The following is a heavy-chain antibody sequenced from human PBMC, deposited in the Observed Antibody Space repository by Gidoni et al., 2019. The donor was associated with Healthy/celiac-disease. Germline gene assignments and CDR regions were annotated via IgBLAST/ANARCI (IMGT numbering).Heavy chain of an antibody. CDR3: ARDRKSSASMDV. V-gene: IGHV3-33*01. J-gene: IGHJ6*02. D-gene: IGHD3-16*02. CDR1: GFTFRSDG. Sequence: QVQLVDSGGGVVQPGRSLRLSCAASGFTFRSDGMHWVRQAPGKGLEWVEVIWYDGSNKYYADSVKGRFTISRDNSKNTLYLQMNSLRAEDTAVYYCARDRKSSASMDVWGQGTTVTASS. CDR2: IWYDGSNK.